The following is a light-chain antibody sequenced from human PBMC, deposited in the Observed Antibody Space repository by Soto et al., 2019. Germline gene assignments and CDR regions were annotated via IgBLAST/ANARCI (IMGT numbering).Light chain of an antibody. CDR1: QSVGSSY. CDR2: GAS. CDR3: QQYGNSPRT. Sequence: DIVLTQSPGTLSLSPGERATLSCRASQSVGSSYLAWYQQKPGQAPSLLMYGASSRATGIPDRFSGSGSGTDFTLIISRLEPEEFTVYYCQQYGNSPRTFGQGTKV. V-gene: IGKV3-20*01. J-gene: IGKJ1*01.